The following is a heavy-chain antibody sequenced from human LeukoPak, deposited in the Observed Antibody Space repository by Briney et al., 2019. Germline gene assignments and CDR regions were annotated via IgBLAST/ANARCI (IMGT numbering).Heavy chain of an antibody. D-gene: IGHD5-24*01. J-gene: IGHJ4*02. CDR1: GGSISSYY. CDR2: IYYSGST. V-gene: IGHV4-59*01. CDR3: ARGGWLKSFNYNFDY. Sequence: SETLSLTCIISGGSISSYYWSWIRQPPGKGLEWIGYIYYSGSTEYNPSLESRVTISVDTSLNQFSLKLSSVTAADTAVHYCARGGWLKSFNYNFDYWGQGTLVTVSS.